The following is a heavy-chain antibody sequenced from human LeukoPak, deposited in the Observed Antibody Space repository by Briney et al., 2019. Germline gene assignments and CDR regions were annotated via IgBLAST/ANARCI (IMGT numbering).Heavy chain of an antibody. Sequence: GGSLRLSCAASGFTFSSYEMNWVRQAPGKGLEWVSYISGSGSTIYYADSVKGRFTISRDNAKNSLYLQMNSLRAEDTAVYYCARDSLQYSSSWYDSSFDYWGQGTLVTVSS. CDR3: ARDSLQYSSSWYDSSFDY. J-gene: IGHJ4*02. CDR2: ISGSGSTI. V-gene: IGHV3-48*03. CDR1: GFTFSSYE. D-gene: IGHD6-13*01.